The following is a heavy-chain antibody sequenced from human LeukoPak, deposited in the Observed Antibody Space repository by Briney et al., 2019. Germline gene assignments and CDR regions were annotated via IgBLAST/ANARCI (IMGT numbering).Heavy chain of an antibody. D-gene: IGHD6-6*01. CDR1: GFTFSSYG. Sequence: GGSLRLSCAASGFTFSSYGMHWVRQAPGKGLEWVAAIWYDGSNKYYADSVKGRFTISRDNSKNTLYLQMNSLRAEDTAVYYCAKVEYSSYPYYYYMDVWGKGTTVTVSS. CDR2: IWYDGSNK. V-gene: IGHV3-33*06. CDR3: AKVEYSSYPYYYYMDV. J-gene: IGHJ6*03.